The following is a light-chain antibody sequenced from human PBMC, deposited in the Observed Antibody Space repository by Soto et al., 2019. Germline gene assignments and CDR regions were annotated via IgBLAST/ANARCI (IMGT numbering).Light chain of an antibody. V-gene: IGKV1-13*02. J-gene: IGKJ5*01. Sequence: AIQLTQSPSSLSASVGDRVSITCRASQGISSALAWYQHKPGKAPKILIYDASSLQSGVPSRFSGSESGTESTLTISILQPEDFATYYCQQLKTYPFTFGQGTRLEIK. CDR1: QGISSA. CDR2: DAS. CDR3: QQLKTYPFT.